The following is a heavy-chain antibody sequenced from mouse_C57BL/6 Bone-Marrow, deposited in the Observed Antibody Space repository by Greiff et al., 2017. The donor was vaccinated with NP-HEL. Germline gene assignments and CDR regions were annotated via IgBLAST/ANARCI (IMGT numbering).Heavy chain of an antibody. D-gene: IGHD1-1*01. CDR1: GFNIKDDY. CDR3: TSYGSSFGGFAY. J-gene: IGHJ3*01. CDR2: IDPENGDT. V-gene: IGHV14-4*01. Sequence: EVQLQESGAELVRPGASVKLSCTASGFNIKDDYMHWVKQRPEQGLEWIGWIDPENGDTEYASKFQGKATIPADTSSNTAYLQLSSLTSEDTAVYYCTSYGSSFGGFAYWGQGTLVTVSA.